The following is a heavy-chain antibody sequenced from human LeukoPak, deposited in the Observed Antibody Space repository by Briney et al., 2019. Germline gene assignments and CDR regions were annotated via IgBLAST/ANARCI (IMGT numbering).Heavy chain of an antibody. Sequence: SVKVSCKASGGTFSSYAISWVRQAPGQGLEWMGRIIPIFGTANYAQKFQGRVTITTDESTSTAYMELSSLRSEDTAVYYCSSCSYDSSGYYYLSYFDYWGQGTLVTVSS. CDR1: GGTFSSYA. D-gene: IGHD3-22*01. J-gene: IGHJ4*02. CDR2: IIPIFGTA. CDR3: SSCSYDSSGYYYLSYFDY. V-gene: IGHV1-69*05.